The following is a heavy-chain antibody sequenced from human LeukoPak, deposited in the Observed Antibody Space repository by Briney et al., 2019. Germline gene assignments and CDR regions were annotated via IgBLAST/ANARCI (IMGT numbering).Heavy chain of an antibody. CDR2: IYTSGST. CDR3: ARDLLWFGEKHAFDI. Sequence: PSETLSLTCTVSGGSISSYYWSWIRQPAGKGLEWIGRIYTSGSTNYSPSLKSRVTMSVDTSKNQFSLKLSSVTAADTAVYYCARDLLWFGEKHAFDIWGQGTMVTVSS. V-gene: IGHV4-4*07. J-gene: IGHJ3*02. CDR1: GGSISSYY. D-gene: IGHD3-10*01.